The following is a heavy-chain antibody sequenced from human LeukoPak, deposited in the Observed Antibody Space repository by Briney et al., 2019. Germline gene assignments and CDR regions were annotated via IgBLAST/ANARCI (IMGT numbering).Heavy chain of an antibody. CDR1: GFTFSSYS. Sequence: GGSLRLSCAASGFTFSSYSMNWVRQAPGKGLEWVSSISSSSSYIYYADSVKGRFTISRDNAKNSLYLQMNSLRAEDTAVYYCASSPGVRDYYFDYWGQGTLVTVSS. CDR3: ASSPGVRDYYFDY. CDR2: ISSSSSYI. J-gene: IGHJ4*02. D-gene: IGHD4-23*01. V-gene: IGHV3-21*01.